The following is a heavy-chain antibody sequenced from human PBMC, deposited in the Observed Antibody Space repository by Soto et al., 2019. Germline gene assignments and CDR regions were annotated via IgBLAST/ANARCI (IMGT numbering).Heavy chain of an antibody. D-gene: IGHD3-3*01. CDR1: GGTFSSYA. J-gene: IGHJ6*02. CDR2: INAGNGNT. CDR3: ARDRVTIFGVVLYGMDV. V-gene: IGHV1-3*01. Sequence: ASVKVSCKASGGTFSSYAISWVRQAPGQGLEWMGGINAGNGNTKYSQKFQGRVTITRDTSASTAYMELSSLRSEDTAVYYCARDRVTIFGVVLYGMDVWGQGTTVTVSS.